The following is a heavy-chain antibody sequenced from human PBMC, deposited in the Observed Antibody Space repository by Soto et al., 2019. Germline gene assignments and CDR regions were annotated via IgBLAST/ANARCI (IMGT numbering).Heavy chain of an antibody. J-gene: IGHJ3*02. V-gene: IGHV4-30-4*01. CDR2: IYYSGRT. CDR1: GGSISSGDYY. D-gene: IGHD5-18*01. Sequence: SETLSLTCTVSGGSISSGDYYWSWSRQPPGKGLEWIGYIYYSGRTYYNPSLKSRVTISVDTSKNQFSLKLSSVTAADTAVYYCARTMVTNADFAFDIWGQGTMVTVSS. CDR3: ARTMVTNADFAFDI.